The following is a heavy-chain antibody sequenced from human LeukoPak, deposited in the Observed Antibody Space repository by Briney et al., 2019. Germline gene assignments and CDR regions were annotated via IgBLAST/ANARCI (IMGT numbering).Heavy chain of an antibody. Sequence: PGGSLRLSCAASGFTFSNYNMNWVRQASGKGLEWVSYISSSSSRNTIYYADSVKGRFTISRDNAKNSLYLQMNSLRAEDTAVYYCATESGTYSGTCFDYWGQGTLVTVSS. CDR3: ATESGTYSGTCFDY. D-gene: IGHD1-26*01. V-gene: IGHV3-48*01. CDR2: ISSSSSRNTI. J-gene: IGHJ4*02. CDR1: GFTFSNYN.